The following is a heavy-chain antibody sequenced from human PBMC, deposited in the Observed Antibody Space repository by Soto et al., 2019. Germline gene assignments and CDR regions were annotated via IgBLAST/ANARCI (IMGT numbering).Heavy chain of an antibody. D-gene: IGHD3-10*01. Sequence: ASVKVSCKASGYIFTSYYIHWVRQAPGQGLEGMGWINPFDGSRMFAQSFQGRVTMTRDTSTSTVYMEVSSLRSEDTAVYYCSRVDPGETSPFDHWG. J-gene: IGHJ4*01. V-gene: IGHV1-46*03. CDR3: SRVDPGETSPFDH. CDR1: GYIFTSYY. CDR2: INPFDGSR.